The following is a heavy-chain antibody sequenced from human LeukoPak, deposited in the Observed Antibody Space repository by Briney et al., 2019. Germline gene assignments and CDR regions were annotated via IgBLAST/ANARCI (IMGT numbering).Heavy chain of an antibody. J-gene: IGHJ4*02. D-gene: IGHD6-13*01. V-gene: IGHV3-21*06. CDR1: GFTFSTYS. CDR3: ARVVEAAALDS. Sequence: GGSLRLSCAASGFTFSTYSMNWVRQAPGKGLEWVSSISSNSRYIYYADSMRGRFTISRDNAKNSLYLQMNSLKPEDTAVYYCARVVEAAALDSWGQGTLVTVSS. CDR2: ISSNSRYI.